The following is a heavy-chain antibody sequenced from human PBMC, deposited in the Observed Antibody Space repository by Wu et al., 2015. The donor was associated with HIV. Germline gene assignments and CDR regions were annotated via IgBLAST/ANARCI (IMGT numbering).Heavy chain of an antibody. J-gene: IGHJ3*01. CDR3: ASYGSGTKSGFDV. CDR2: IDPSGGGT. D-gene: IGHD3-10*01. Sequence: QVQLVQSGAEVKKSGASLRLSCKASGYSFTRYYLHWVRQAPGQGLEWMGVIDPSGGGTTYSQKFQDRVVMTRDTSTNTAYMDLRSLRLEDTAVYFCASYGSGTKSGFDVWARGPRSSSLQ. CDR1: GYSFTRYY. V-gene: IGHV1-46*01.